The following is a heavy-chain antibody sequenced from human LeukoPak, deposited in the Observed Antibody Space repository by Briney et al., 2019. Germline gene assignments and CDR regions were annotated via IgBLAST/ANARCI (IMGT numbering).Heavy chain of an antibody. Sequence: KPSETLSLTCAVYGGSFSGYYWSWIRQPPGKGLEWIGEINHSGSTNYNPSLKSRVTISVDTSKNQFSLKLSSVTAEDTAVYYCARELQTYYDFWSGYSTQWFDPWGQGTLVTVSS. D-gene: IGHD3-3*01. V-gene: IGHV4-34*01. CDR2: INHSGST. J-gene: IGHJ5*02. CDR3: ARELQTYYDFWSGYSTQWFDP. CDR1: GGSFSGYY.